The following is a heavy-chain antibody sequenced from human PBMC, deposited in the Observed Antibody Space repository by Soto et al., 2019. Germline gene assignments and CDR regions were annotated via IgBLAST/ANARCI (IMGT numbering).Heavy chain of an antibody. CDR2: ISAYNGNT. CDR3: ARVPDKWLRALDAFDI. V-gene: IGHV1-18*01. CDR1: GYTFTSYG. J-gene: IGHJ3*02. D-gene: IGHD5-12*01. Sequence: ASVKVSCQASGYTFTSYGISWVRQAPGQGLEWMGWISAYNGNTNYAQKLQGRVTMTTDTSTSTAYMELRSLRSDDTAVYYCARVPDKWLRALDAFDIWGQGTMVTVSS.